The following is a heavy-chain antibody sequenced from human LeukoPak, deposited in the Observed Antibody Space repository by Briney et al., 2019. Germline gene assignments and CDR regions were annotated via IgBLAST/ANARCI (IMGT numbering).Heavy chain of an antibody. J-gene: IGHJ4*02. V-gene: IGHV4-59*01. CDR1: GGSLSSYY. CDR2: IYYSGST. Sequence: PSETLSLTCTVAGGSLSSYYWSWFRQPPGKGLEWIGYIYYSGSTNYNPSLKSRVTISVDTSKNQFSLKLSSVTAADTAVYYCARVGDYYDSSGYPRYYFDYWGQGTLVTVSS. CDR3: ARVGDYYDSSGYPRYYFDY. D-gene: IGHD3-22*01.